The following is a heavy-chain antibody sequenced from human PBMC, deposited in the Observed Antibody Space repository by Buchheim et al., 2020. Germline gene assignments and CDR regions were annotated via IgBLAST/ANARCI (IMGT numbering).Heavy chain of an antibody. J-gene: IGHJ6*02. D-gene: IGHD3-3*01. CDR1: GFTFSSYA. Sequence: EVQLLESGGGLVQPGGSLRLSCAASGFTFSSYAMSWVRQAPGKGLEWVSAISGSGGSTYYADSVKGRFTISRDNSKNTLYLQMNSMRAEDTAVYYCAKDLGGFTASHYYYGMDVWGQGTT. CDR2: ISGSGGST. V-gene: IGHV3-23*01. CDR3: AKDLGGFTASHYYYGMDV.